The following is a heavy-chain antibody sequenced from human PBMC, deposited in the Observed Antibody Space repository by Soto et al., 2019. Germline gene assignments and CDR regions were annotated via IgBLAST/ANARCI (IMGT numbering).Heavy chain of an antibody. Sequence: PGESLKITCKGSGYSFTSYWIGWVRQMPGKGLEWMGIIYPGDSDTRYSPSFQGQVTISADKSISTAYLQWSSLKASDTAMYYCAGVWWDYDLWSGYYNWFDPWGQGTLVTVSS. CDR1: GYSFTSYW. V-gene: IGHV5-51*01. CDR2: IYPGDSDT. CDR3: AGVWWDYDLWSGYYNWFDP. D-gene: IGHD3-3*01. J-gene: IGHJ5*02.